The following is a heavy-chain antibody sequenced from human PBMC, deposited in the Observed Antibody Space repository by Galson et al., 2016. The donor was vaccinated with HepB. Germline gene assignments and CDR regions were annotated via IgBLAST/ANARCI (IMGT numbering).Heavy chain of an antibody. V-gene: IGHV5-51*03. CDR3: AREDSRGGFDH. D-gene: IGHD3-22*01. J-gene: IGHJ4*02. CDR1: GLTFTTYW. CDR2: IYPDDSDT. Sequence: QSGAEVKKPGESLKISCVTSGLTFTTYWIGWVRQTPGKGLEWLGNIYPDDSDTRYSPSFEGHVIMSADKATNTVYLQWSRLEASATAMYYLAREDSRGGFDHWGQGTPVIVSS.